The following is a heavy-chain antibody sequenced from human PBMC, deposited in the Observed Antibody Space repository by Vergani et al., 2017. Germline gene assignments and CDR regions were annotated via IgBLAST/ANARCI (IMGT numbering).Heavy chain of an antibody. J-gene: IGHJ6*02. V-gene: IGHV1-69*01. CDR1: GGTFSSYA. D-gene: IGHD5-12*01. Sequence: QVQLVQSGAEVKKPGSSVKVSCRASGGTFSSYAISWVRQAPGQGLEWMGGIIPIFGTANYAQKFQGRVTITADESTSTAYMELSSLRSEDTAVYYCARGRGYSGYEDPKTYGMDVWGQGTTVTVSS. CDR3: ARGRGYSGYEDPKTYGMDV. CDR2: IIPIFGTA.